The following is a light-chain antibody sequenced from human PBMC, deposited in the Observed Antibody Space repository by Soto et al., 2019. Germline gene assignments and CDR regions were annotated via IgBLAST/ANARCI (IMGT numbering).Light chain of an antibody. CDR1: SNDVGAYNY. J-gene: IGLJ1*01. V-gene: IGLV2-11*01. CDR2: DVS. CDR3: CSYAVRDTFYV. Sequence: QSALTQPRSVSGSAGQSVIISCTGTSNDVGAYNYVSWYQQHPGKAPKLVIYDVSKRPSGVPARFSGSKSGNTASLTISGLPAEDEADYFCCSYAVRDTFYVFGTGTKVTVL.